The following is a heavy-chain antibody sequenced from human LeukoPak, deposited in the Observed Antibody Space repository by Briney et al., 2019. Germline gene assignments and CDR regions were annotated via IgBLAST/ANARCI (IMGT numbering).Heavy chain of an antibody. D-gene: IGHD3-10*01. Sequence: SETLSLTCTVSGGSISSSSYYWGWIRQPPGKGLEWIGSIYYSGSTYYNPSLKSRVTISIDTSKKQFSLKLSSVTAADTAVYYCARHYRLLLWFGEFDYWGQEPLVPVSS. CDR1: GGSISSSSYY. J-gene: IGHJ4*02. CDR3: ARHYRLLLWFGEFDY. V-gene: IGHV4-39*07. CDR2: IYYSGST.